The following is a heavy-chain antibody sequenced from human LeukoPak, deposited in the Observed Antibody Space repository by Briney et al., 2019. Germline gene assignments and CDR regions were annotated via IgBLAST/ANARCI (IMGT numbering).Heavy chain of an antibody. Sequence: SETLSLTCAVYGGSFSGYYCSWLRQPPGKGLEWIGEIHHSGSTNYNPSLKSRVTISVDTSKNQFSLKLSSVTAADTAVYYCAGGYIYGSTYYYMDVWGKGTTVTISS. CDR2: IHHSGST. CDR1: GGSFSGYY. J-gene: IGHJ6*03. D-gene: IGHD5-18*01. CDR3: AGGYIYGSTYYYMDV. V-gene: IGHV4-34*01.